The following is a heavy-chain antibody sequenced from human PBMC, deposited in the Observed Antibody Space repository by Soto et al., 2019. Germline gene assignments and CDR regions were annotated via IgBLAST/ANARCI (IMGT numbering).Heavy chain of an antibody. Sequence: GASVKVSCKASGFTFTSSAVQWVRQARGQRLEWIGWIVVGSGNTNYAQKFQERVTITRDMSTSTAYMELSSLRSEDTAVYYCAADSVEIAVAGTFDYWGQGTLVTVSS. D-gene: IGHD6-19*01. CDR2: IVVGSGNT. V-gene: IGHV1-58*01. CDR3: AADSVEIAVAGTFDY. CDR1: GFTFTSSA. J-gene: IGHJ4*02.